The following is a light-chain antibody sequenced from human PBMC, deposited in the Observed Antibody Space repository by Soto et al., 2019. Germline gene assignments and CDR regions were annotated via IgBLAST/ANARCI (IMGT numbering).Light chain of an antibody. V-gene: IGKV1-27*01. CDR1: QGISNY. J-gene: IGKJ1*01. Sequence: DIQMTQSPSSLSASVGDRVTITCRASQGISNYLTWYQQKPGKVPKLLIYAASTLLSGVPSRFSGSGSGTDFSLTISSLQPEDVATYYCQKYNSAPWTFGQGTKVEIK. CDR3: QKYNSAPWT. CDR2: AAS.